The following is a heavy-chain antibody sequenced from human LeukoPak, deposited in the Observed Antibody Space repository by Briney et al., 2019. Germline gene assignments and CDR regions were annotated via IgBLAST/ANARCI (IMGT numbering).Heavy chain of an antibody. CDR2: ISTTSTYI. D-gene: IGHD2-2*01. CDR3: ARKGGTLLAGNFDY. J-gene: IGHJ4*02. CDR1: GFTFSSYS. V-gene: IGHV3-21*01. Sequence: PGRSLRLSCAASGFTFSSYSMNWVRQAPGKGLEWVSAISTTSTYIYYADSVRGRFTISRDNAKNSLYLQMNSLTADDTAVYYCARKGGTLLAGNFDYWGQGALVTVSS.